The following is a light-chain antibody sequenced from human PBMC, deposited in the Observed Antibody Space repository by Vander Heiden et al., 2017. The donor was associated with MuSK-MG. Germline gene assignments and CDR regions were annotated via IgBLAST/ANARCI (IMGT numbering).Light chain of an antibody. V-gene: IGKV3-11*01. CDR1: QSVRTY. CDR3: QQRYNWPLT. Sequence: EIVLTQSPVTLSLSPGERATLSCRASQSVRTYLAWYQQKTGQAPRLLIYDASNRATGIPARFSGSGSGTDFTLTISSLEPEDFAVYYCQQRYNWPLTFGGGTKVEIK. J-gene: IGKJ4*01. CDR2: DAS.